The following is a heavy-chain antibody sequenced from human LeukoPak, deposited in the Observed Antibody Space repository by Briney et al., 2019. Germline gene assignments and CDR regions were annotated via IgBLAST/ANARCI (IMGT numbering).Heavy chain of an antibody. CDR1: GDSISSYY. Sequence: SETLSLTCTVSGDSISSYYWSWIRQPPGKGLEWIGYIYYSGSTNYNPSLETRVTISIDTSKNQFSLKLSSVTAADTAVYYCARDSGSSWYGFDYWGQGTLVTVSS. CDR2: IYYSGST. V-gene: IGHV4-59*01. CDR3: ARDSGSSWYGFDY. J-gene: IGHJ4*02. D-gene: IGHD6-13*01.